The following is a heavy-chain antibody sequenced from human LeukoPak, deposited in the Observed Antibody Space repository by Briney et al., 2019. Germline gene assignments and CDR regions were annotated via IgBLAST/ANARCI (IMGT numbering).Heavy chain of an antibody. J-gene: IGHJ4*02. CDR2: MIGGGGVT. Sequence: PGGSLRLSCAASGFTFSSYALSCLRQAPGEGLEWGSSMIGGGGVTYNADSVKGQFTISRDNSKNTLYLQMNNLRAEDTAVYYCAKDPRVATIEIFDYWGQGTLVTVSS. D-gene: IGHD5-12*01. V-gene: IGHV3-23*01. CDR3: AKDPRVATIEIFDY. CDR1: GFTFSSYA.